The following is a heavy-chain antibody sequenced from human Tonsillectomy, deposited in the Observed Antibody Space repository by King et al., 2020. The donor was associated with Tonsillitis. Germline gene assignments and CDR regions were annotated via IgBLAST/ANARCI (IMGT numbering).Heavy chain of an antibody. CDR3: ARDLYCSGGSCSAFDY. Sequence: VQLVESGAEVRKPGASVKVSCKASGYTFTNYIISWVRQAPGQGLEWMGWINTYNDNTNYAQKFQGRVTMTTDTSTTTAYMELRSLRSDDTAVYYCARDLYCSGGSCSAFDYWGQGTLVTVSS. D-gene: IGHD2-15*01. J-gene: IGHJ4*02. CDR1: GYTFTNYI. CDR2: INTYNDNT. V-gene: IGHV1-18*01.